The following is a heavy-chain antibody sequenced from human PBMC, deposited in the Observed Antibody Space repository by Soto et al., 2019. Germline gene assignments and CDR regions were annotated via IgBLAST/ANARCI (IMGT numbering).Heavy chain of an antibody. Sequence: EVQLVESGGGLVQPGGSLRLSCAASGFTVSSNYMSWVRQAPGKGLEWVSVIYSGGSTYYADSVKGRFTISRHNSKNTLDLQMNSLRAEDTAVYYCAREYGSGSYAYWGQGTLVTVSS. CDR1: GFTVSSNY. CDR3: AREYGSGSYAY. V-gene: IGHV3-53*04. J-gene: IGHJ4*02. CDR2: IYSGGST. D-gene: IGHD3-10*01.